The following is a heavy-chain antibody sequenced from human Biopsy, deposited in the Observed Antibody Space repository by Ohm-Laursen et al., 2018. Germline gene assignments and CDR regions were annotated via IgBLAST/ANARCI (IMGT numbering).Heavy chain of an antibody. CDR2: LYTSGST. D-gene: IGHD3-3*01. CDR3: ARTPRDSFWSGSYKRGLWFDP. V-gene: IGHV4-4*07. Sequence: SDTLSLTCTVSGGSVSGYYWNWIRLPVGKGLEWIGRLYTSGSTNYNPSLKSRVTISKDTSKNQFSLQVNSVTAADTAVYYCARTPRDSFWSGSYKRGLWFDPWGQGTLVTVSS. CDR1: GGSVSGYY. J-gene: IGHJ5*02.